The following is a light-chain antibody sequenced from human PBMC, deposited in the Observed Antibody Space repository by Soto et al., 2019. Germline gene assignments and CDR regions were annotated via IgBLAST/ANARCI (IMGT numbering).Light chain of an antibody. CDR2: GAS. Sequence: EIVMTQSPATLSVSPGERATLSCRASQSVSSNLAWYQQKPGQAPRRLIYGASTRATGIPARFSGSGSGTEFNLTISSLQSDDFALYYCQQYNNWPPYTFGQGTKLEIK. V-gene: IGKV3-15*01. CDR1: QSVSSN. J-gene: IGKJ2*01. CDR3: QQYNNWPPYT.